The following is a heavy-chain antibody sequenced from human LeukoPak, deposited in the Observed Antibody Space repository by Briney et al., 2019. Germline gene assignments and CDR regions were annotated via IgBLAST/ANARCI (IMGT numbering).Heavy chain of an antibody. Sequence: PGRSLRLSCAASGFTFSSYGMHWVRQAPGKGLEWVAVISYDGSNKYYADSVKGRFTISRDNSKNTLYLQMNSLRAEDTAVYYCARGGQYFDYWGQGTLVTVSS. J-gene: IGHJ4*02. CDR3: ARGGQYFDY. CDR2: ISYDGSNK. CDR1: GFTFSSYG. D-gene: IGHD2-15*01. V-gene: IGHV3-30*03.